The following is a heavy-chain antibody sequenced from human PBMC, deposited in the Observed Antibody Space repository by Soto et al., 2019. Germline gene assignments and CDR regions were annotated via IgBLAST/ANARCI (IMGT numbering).Heavy chain of an antibody. CDR1: GGTFSSYA. V-gene: IGHV1-69*12. J-gene: IGHJ6*02. Sequence: QVQLVQSGAEVKKPGYSVKVSCKASGGTFSSYAISWVRQAPGQGLEWMGGIIPIFGTANYAQKFQGRVTITADESTSTAYMELSSLRSEDTAVYYCVRRAPYGDYLQNYYYYYGMDVWGQGTTVTVSS. CDR2: IIPIFGTA. D-gene: IGHD4-17*01. CDR3: VRRAPYGDYLQNYYYYYGMDV.